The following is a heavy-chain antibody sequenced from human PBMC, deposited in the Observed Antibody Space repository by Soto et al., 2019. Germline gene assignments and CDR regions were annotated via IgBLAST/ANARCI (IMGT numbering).Heavy chain of an antibody. V-gene: IGHV3-21*01. Sequence: GGSLRLACAASGFTFRTYSMNWVRQAPGKGLEWVSSISSSSTYIYYADSVRGRFTISRDNAKNSLYLQMNSLRVEDTAVYYCARDQVGALYYYYYGLDVWGQGTTVTVSS. CDR3: ARDQVGALYYYYYGLDV. CDR2: ISSSSTYI. D-gene: IGHD1-26*01. CDR1: GFTFRTYS. J-gene: IGHJ6*02.